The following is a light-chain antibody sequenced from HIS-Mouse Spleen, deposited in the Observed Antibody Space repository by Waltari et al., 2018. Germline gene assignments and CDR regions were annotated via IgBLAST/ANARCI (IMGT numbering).Light chain of an antibody. Sequence: DIQLTQSPSFLSASVGDRVTITCRASQGISSYLAWYQQKPGKVPKLLIYAASTLQSGVPSRFSGSGSGTEFTLTISSLQPEDFATYYCQQLNSYPQETFGGGTKVEIK. CDR2: AAS. CDR3: QQLNSYPQET. CDR1: QGISSY. J-gene: IGKJ4*01. V-gene: IGKV1-9*01.